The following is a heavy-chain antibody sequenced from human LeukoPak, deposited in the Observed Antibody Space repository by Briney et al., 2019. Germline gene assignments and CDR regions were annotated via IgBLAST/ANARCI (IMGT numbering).Heavy chain of an antibody. V-gene: IGHV1-2*02. CDR3: ARGGVVVVPAATPNWFDP. J-gene: IGHJ5*02. CDR2: INPNSGGT. Sequence: ASVKVSCKASGYTFTGCYMHWVRQAPGQGLEWMGWINPNSGGTNYAQKFQGRVTMTRDTSISTAYMELSRLRSDDTAVYYCARGGVVVVPAATPNWFDPWGQGTLVTVSS. D-gene: IGHD2-2*01. CDR1: GYTFTGCY.